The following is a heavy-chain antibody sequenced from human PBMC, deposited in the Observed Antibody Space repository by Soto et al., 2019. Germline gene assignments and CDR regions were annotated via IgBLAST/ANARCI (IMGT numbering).Heavy chain of an antibody. V-gene: IGHV1-18*01. CDR1: GYTFTSYG. CDR2: ISAYNGST. CDR3: ARGVGYYYYYYMDV. D-gene: IGHD2-15*01. J-gene: IGHJ6*03. Sequence: GASVKVSCKASGYTFTSYGISWVRQAPGQGLEWMGWISAYNGSTNYAQKLQGRVTMTTDTSISTAYMELSRLRSDDTAVYYCARGVGYYYYYYMDVWGKGTTVTVSS.